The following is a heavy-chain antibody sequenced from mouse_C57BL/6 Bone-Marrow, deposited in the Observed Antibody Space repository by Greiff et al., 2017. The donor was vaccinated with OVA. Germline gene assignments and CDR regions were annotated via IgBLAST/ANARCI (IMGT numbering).Heavy chain of an antibody. V-gene: IGHV1-82*01. D-gene: IGHD2-2*01. CDR2: IYPGDGDT. CDR3: LCHLLWLRRWYFDV. Sequence: QVQLQQSGPELVKPGASVKISCKASGYAFSSSWMNWVKQRPGKGLEWIGRIYPGDGDTNYNGKFKGKATLTADKSSSTAYMQLSSLTSEDSAVYFCLCHLLWLRRWYFDVWGTGTTVTVSS. J-gene: IGHJ1*03. CDR1: GYAFSSSW.